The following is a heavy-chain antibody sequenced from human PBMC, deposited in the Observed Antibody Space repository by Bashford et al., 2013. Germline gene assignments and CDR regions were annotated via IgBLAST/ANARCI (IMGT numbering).Heavy chain of an antibody. V-gene: IGHV4-59*01. Sequence: LSLTCTVSGGSISSYYWSWIRQPPGKGLEWIGYVHYSGSTNYSPSLKSRVTISLDMSRKQFSLQLSSVTAADTAVYFCARGIGYSSSHRFDPWGQGTLVTVSS. J-gene: IGHJ5*02. CDR1: GGSISSYY. CDR3: ARGIGYSSSHRFDP. CDR2: VHYSGST. D-gene: IGHD6-13*01.